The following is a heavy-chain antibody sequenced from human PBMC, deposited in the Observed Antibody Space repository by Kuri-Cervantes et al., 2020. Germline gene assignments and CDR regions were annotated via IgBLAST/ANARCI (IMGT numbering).Heavy chain of an antibody. Sequence: GGSLRLSCAASGFTFSSYWMSWVRQAPGKGLEWVANIKEDGSEMFHVDSVKGRFTISRDNAKNSLYLQMNSLRAEDTAVYYCARVTSGAFDIWGQGTMVTVSS. CDR3: ARVTSGAFDI. CDR2: IKEDGSEM. V-gene: IGHV3-7*01. J-gene: IGHJ3*02. CDR1: GFTFSSYW.